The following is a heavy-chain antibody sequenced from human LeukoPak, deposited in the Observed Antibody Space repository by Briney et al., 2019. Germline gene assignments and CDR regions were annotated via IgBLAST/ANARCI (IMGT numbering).Heavy chain of an antibody. Sequence: GGSLRLSCAASGFTFSSYAMHWVRQAPGKGLEWVAVISYDGSNKYYADSVKGRFTISRDNSKNTLYLQMNSLRAEDTAVYYCATSPFAPGYSSSWYYYHGMDVWGKGTTVTVSS. V-gene: IGHV3-30*04. CDR2: ISYDGSNK. CDR1: GFTFSSYA. CDR3: ATSPFAPGYSSSWYYYHGMDV. J-gene: IGHJ6*04. D-gene: IGHD6-13*01.